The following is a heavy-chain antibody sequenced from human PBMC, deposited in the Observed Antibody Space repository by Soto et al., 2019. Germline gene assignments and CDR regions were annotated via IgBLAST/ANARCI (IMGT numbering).Heavy chain of an antibody. CDR3: ARDPSIVLVPAATYYYYYYGMDV. CDR1: GFTCSDYY. D-gene: IGHD2-2*01. J-gene: IGHJ6*02. Sequence: PGGSLRLSCAASGFTCSDYYMSWIRQAPGKGLEWVSYISSSGSTIYYADSVKGRFTISRDNAKNSLYLQMNSLRAEDTAVYYCARDPSIVLVPAATYYYYYYGMDVWGQGTTVTVSS. CDR2: ISSSGSTI. V-gene: IGHV3-11*04.